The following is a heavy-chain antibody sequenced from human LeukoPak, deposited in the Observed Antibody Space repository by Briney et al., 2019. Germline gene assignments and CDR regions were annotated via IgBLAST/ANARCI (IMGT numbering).Heavy chain of an antibody. D-gene: IGHD5-24*01. Sequence: SETLSLTCALSGGSFGDYHWSWIRQPPGKGLEWIGEIHQRGVTTYNPSLKSRVTLSMDASRRQFSLKLTSVTAADTAVYYCARVPTWLPQYYYYGMDVWGQGTTVTVSS. CDR3: ARVPTWLPQYYYYGMDV. J-gene: IGHJ6*02. CDR2: IHQRGVT. V-gene: IGHV4-34*01. CDR1: GGSFGDYH.